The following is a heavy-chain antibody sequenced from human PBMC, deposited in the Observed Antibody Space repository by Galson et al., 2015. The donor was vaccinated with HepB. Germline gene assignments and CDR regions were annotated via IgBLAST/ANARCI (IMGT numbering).Heavy chain of an antibody. CDR3: ARPILSLQQWLVTRPYWYFDL. J-gene: IGHJ2*01. Sequence: SETLSLTCTVSGGSISSSSYYWGWIRQPPGKGLEWIGSIYYSGSTYYNPSLKSRVTISVDTSKNQFSLKLSSVTAADTAVYYCARPILSLQQWLVTRPYWYFDLWGRGTLVTVSS. V-gene: IGHV4-39*01. CDR1: GGSISSSSYY. D-gene: IGHD6-19*01. CDR2: IYYSGST.